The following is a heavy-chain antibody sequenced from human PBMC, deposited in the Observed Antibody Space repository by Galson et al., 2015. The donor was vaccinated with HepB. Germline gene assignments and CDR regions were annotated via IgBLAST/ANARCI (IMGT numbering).Heavy chain of an antibody. V-gene: IGHV7-4-1*02. CDR1: GYTFIHYG. Sequence: SSGYTFIHYGITCLRQAPRHGLECLGWIHTNTGNPTYAQGFTGRFVFSLDTSVSTAYLQINSLKAEDTAIYYCAKELRIDAFDIWGRGTMVTVSS. CDR3: AKELRIDAFDI. J-gene: IGHJ3*02. CDR2: IHTNTGNP. D-gene: IGHD3-16*01.